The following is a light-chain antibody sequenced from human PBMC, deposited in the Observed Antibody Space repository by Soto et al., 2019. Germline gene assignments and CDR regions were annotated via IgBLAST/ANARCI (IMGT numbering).Light chain of an antibody. CDR1: LGVSRF. CDR3: QQRSSWPLT. V-gene: IGKV3-11*01. J-gene: IGKJ4*01. Sequence: EIVLTQFPATLSLSPGERAALSCRASLGVSRFLAWYQQKPGQAPRLLIYDASNRATGIPARFSGSGSGTGLNLAIKRLEPEDFAVYYCQQRSSWPLTFGGGTKVEIK. CDR2: DAS.